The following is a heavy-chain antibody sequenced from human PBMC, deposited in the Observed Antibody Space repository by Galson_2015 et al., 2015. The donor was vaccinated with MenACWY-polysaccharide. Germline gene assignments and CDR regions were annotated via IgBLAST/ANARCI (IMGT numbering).Heavy chain of an antibody. CDR2: ISAYNGNT. CDR3: ASHDSGGYYFDY. Sequence: SVKVSCKASGYTFTSYGISWLRQAPGQGLERMGWISAYNGNTTYAQKLQAGFTMTTDTSTTTAYMKLRSLRSDDAALYYCASHDSGGYYFDYWGQGTLVTVSS. D-gene: IGHD3-22*01. J-gene: IGHJ4*02. V-gene: IGHV1-18*01. CDR1: GYTFTSYG.